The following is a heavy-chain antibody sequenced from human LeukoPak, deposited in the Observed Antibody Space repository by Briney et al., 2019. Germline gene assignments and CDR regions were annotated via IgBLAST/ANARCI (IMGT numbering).Heavy chain of an antibody. CDR1: GASINSYF. D-gene: IGHD2-8*01. CDR2: IYDSGST. CDR3: ARQMYLGGMDV. Sequence: SETLSLTCTVSGASINSYFWSWVRQPPGGGLEWIGYIYDSGSTYYNPSLKSRVTISVDTSNNHFSPRLSSVTAADTAVYYCARQMYLGGMDVWGQGTTVTVSS. V-gene: IGHV4-59*08. J-gene: IGHJ6*02.